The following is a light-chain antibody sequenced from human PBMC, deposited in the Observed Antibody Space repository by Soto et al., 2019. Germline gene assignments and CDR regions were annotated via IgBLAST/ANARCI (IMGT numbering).Light chain of an antibody. CDR2: AAS. V-gene: IGKV1-39*01. Sequence: DIQMTQSPSSLSASVGDRVTITCRASQSISDSLNWYQRKPGKAPRLLIYAASTLQSGVPSRVSGSGSGTDFTLTISSLEPEDFATYYCQQSYTTPLFTFGPGTKVDIK. CDR3: QQSYTTPLFT. CDR1: QSISDS. J-gene: IGKJ3*01.